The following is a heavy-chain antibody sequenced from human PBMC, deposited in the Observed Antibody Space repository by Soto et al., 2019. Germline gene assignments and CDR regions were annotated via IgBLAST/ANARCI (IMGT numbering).Heavy chain of an antibody. J-gene: IGHJ4*02. CDR2: INHRGTT. CDR3: ARGRLHLGELSFNYIDF. Sequence: SETLSLTCAVYGGSFNDYFWSWIRQPPGKGLEWIGEINHRGTTNYIPSLKRRVTVSVDTSKNQFSLKLISVTAADTAVYFCARGRLHLGELSFNYIDFWGQGTPVTVSS. D-gene: IGHD3-16*02. CDR1: GGSFNDYF. V-gene: IGHV4-34*01.